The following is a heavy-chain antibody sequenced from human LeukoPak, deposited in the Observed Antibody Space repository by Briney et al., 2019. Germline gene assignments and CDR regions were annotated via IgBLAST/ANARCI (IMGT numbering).Heavy chain of an antibody. D-gene: IGHD3-10*01. J-gene: IGHJ4*02. CDR1: GFTFSSYA. V-gene: IGHV3-23*01. Sequence: GGSLRLSCAASGFTFSSYAMSWVRQAPGKGPEWVSAISGSGGSTYYADSVKGRFTISRDNSKNTLYLQMNSLRAEDTAVYYCAATWGFSGTPFVNFDYWGQGTLVTVSS. CDR2: ISGSGGST. CDR3: AATWGFSGTPFVNFDY.